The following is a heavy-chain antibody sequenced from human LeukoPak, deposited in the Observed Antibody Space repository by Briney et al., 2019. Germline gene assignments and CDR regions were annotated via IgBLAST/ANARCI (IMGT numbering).Heavy chain of an antibody. CDR2: IYTSGST. D-gene: IGHD5-18*01. J-gene: IGHJ4*02. CDR1: GGSISSYY. Sequence: SETLSLTGTGSGGSISSYYWSWIRHPAGKGLEWIGRIYTSGSTNYNPSLKSRVTISVDTSKNQFSLKLSSVTAADTAVYYCARGYSYGYVYFDYWGQGTLVTVSS. CDR3: ARGYSYGYVYFDY. V-gene: IGHV4-4*07.